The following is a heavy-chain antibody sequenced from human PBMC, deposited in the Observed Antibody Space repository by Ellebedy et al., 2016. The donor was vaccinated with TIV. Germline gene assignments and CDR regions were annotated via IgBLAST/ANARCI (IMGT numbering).Heavy chain of an antibody. CDR1: GFTFSSYT. CDR3: ARDKNRQLVPFDQ. J-gene: IGHJ4*02. V-gene: IGHV3-21*01. CDR2: ITSTSGTM. Sequence: GESLKISCAASGFTFSSYTMNWVRQAPGKGLEWASSITSTSGTMYYAASVQGRFTSSRDNAKNSLYLQMNSLRAEDTAVYYCARDKNRQLVPFDQWGQGTLVTVSS. D-gene: IGHD6-6*01.